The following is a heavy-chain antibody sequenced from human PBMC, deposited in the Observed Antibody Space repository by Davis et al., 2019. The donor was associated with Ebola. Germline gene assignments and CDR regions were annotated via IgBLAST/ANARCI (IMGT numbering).Heavy chain of an antibody. J-gene: IGHJ4*02. CDR3: ERGWLRSKFDY. Sequence: HSQILSLTCAISGDSVSSAGWNWIRQSPSRGLEWLGRTYYKSKWYNDYAVSVKSRITINPDTSKNQFSLQLNSVTPEDTAVYYCERGWLRSKFDYWGRGTLVTVSS. CDR2: TYYKSKWYN. D-gene: IGHD5-12*01. V-gene: IGHV6-1*01. CDR1: GDSVSSAG.